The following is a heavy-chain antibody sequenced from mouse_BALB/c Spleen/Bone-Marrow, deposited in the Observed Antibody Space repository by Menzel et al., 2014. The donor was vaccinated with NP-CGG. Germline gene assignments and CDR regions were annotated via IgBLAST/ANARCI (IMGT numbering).Heavy chain of an antibody. J-gene: IGHJ2*01. CDR2: INPSTGYT. V-gene: IGHV1-7*01. Sequence: QVQLQQSGAELAKPGASVKMSCKASGYTFTNYWMHWVKRRPGQGLEWIGYINPSTGYTEYNQKFKDKATLTADKSSSTAYMQLSSLTSEDSAVYYCARSPYGHFDYWGQGTTLTVSS. CDR3: ARSPYGHFDY. CDR1: GYTFTNYW. D-gene: IGHD1-1*02.